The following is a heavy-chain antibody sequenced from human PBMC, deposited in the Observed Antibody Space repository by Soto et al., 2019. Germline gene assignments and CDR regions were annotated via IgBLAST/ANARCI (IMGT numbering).Heavy chain of an antibody. CDR1: GGTFSSYT. J-gene: IGHJ4*02. CDR3: ARDGPLDYYGSGSYYHFDY. CDR2: IIPILGIA. V-gene: IGHV1-69*08. D-gene: IGHD3-10*01. Sequence: QVQLVQSGAEVKKPGSSVKVSCKASGGTFSSYTISWVRQAPGQGLEWRGRIIPILGIANYAQKFQGRVTITADKSTSTAYMELSSLRSEDTAVYYCARDGPLDYYGSGSYYHFDYWGQGTLVTVSS.